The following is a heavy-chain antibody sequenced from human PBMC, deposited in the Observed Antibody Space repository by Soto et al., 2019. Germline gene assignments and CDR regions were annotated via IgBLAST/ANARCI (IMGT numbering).Heavy chain of an antibody. CDR3: ASTSQTDSGYDFRDMDV. D-gene: IGHD5-12*01. J-gene: IGHJ6*02. V-gene: IGHV5-51*01. Sequence: PGESLKISCKGSGYSFTSYWIGWVRQMPGKGLEWMGIIYPGDSDTRYSPSFQGQVTISADKSISTAYLQWSSLKASDTAMYYCASTSQTDSGYDFRDMDVWGQGTTVTVSS. CDR1: GYSFTSYW. CDR2: IYPGDSDT.